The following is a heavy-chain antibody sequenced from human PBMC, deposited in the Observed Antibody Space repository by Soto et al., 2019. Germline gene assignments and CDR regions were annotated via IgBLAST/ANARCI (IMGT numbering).Heavy chain of an antibody. V-gene: IGHV3-23*01. Sequence: GGSLRLSCAASGFTXSSYAMSWVRQAPGKGLEWVSAISGSGGSTYYADSVKGRFTISRDNSKNTLYLQMNSLRAEDTAVYYCAANRGYNYYYGMEVWGQGTTVTVSS. CDR2: ISGSGGST. CDR1: GFTXSSYA. CDR3: AANRGYNYYYGMEV. J-gene: IGHJ6*02. D-gene: IGHD3-22*01.